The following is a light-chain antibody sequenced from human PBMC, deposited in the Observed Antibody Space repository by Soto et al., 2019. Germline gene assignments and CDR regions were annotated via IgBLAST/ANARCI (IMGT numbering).Light chain of an antibody. Sequence: EIVLTQSPGTLSLSPGERATLSCRASQSVSSSYLAWYQQKPGQAPRLLIYGASSRATGIPDRFSGSGSGTDFTLTMSRLEPEDVAGYYCQQYGSSPMYTFGQGTKLEIK. CDR3: QQYGSSPMYT. CDR2: GAS. J-gene: IGKJ2*01. CDR1: QSVSSSY. V-gene: IGKV3-20*01.